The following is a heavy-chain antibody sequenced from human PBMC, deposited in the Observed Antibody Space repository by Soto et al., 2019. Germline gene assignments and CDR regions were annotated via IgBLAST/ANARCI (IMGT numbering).Heavy chain of an antibody. V-gene: IGHV3-73*01. CDR2: IRNKTNNYAT. J-gene: IGHJ4*02. CDR3: TSRRDWTAVDPLDY. Sequence: GGSLSLSCAASGFTFSDSAMHWVRQASGKGLEWVGRIRNKTNNYATAYIASVKGRFTISRDDSKNTVYLQMNSLKIDDTAVYFCTSRRDWTAVDPLDYWGLGTLVTVSS. CDR1: GFTFSDSA. D-gene: IGHD5-18*01.